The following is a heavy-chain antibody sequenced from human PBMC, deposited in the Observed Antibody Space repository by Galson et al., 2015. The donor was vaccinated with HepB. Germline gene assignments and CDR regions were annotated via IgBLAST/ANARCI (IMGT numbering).Heavy chain of an antibody. J-gene: IGHJ3*02. V-gene: IGHV6-1*01. CDR1: GDSVSSHSAA. D-gene: IGHD3-22*01. CDR2: TYYRSKWYN. CDR3: ARDRYYYDSSGLPGRAFDI. Sequence: CAISGDSVSSHSAAWNWIRQSPSRGLEWLGRTYYRSKWYNDYAVSVKSRITINPDTSKNQFSLQLYSVTPEDTAVYYCARDRYYYDSSGLPGRAFDIWGQGTMVTVSS.